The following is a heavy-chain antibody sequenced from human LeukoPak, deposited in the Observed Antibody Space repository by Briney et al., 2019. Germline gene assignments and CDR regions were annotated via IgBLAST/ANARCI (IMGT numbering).Heavy chain of an antibody. Sequence: HPGGSLRLSCAASGFTFSSYGMHWVRQAPGKGLEWVAFIRYDGSNKYYADSVKGRFTISRDNAKNTLYLQMNSLRAEDTAVYYCARDTYYYNSSAFYHYYYGMDVWGQGTTVTVSS. J-gene: IGHJ6*02. CDR1: GFTFSSYG. D-gene: IGHD3-22*01. CDR3: ARDTYYYNSSAFYHYYYGMDV. CDR2: IRYDGSNK. V-gene: IGHV3-30*02.